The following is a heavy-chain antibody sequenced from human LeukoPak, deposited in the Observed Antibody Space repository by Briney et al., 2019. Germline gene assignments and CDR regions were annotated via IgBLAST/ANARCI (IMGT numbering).Heavy chain of an antibody. J-gene: IGHJ6*03. CDR2: ISGSGGAT. Sequence: GGSLRLSCAASGFTFSSYAMSWVRQAPGKGLEWVSAISGSGGATYYADSVKGRFTISRDNSKNTLYLQTNSLRAEDTAVYYCAKAGGGDLYYYYYMDVWGKGTTVTVSS. D-gene: IGHD2-21*02. V-gene: IGHV3-23*01. CDR1: GFTFSSYA. CDR3: AKAGGGDLYYYYYMDV.